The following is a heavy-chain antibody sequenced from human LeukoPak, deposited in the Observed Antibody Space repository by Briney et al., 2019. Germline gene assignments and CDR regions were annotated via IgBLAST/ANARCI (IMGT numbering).Heavy chain of an antibody. J-gene: IGHJ4*02. CDR2: IYYSGST. Sequence: SETLSLTCTVSGGSISSYYWSWIRQPPGKGLEWIGYIYYSGSTNYNPSLKSRVTMSLDTSKNQFSLKLSSVTAADTAVYYCARAGGSFILFDYWGQGSLVTVSS. D-gene: IGHD1-26*01. V-gene: IGHV4-59*01. CDR3: ARAGGSFILFDY. CDR1: GGSISSYY.